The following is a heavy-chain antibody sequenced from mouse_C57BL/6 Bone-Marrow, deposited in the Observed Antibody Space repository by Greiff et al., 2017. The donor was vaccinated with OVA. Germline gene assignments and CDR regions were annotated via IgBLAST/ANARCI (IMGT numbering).Heavy chain of an antibody. V-gene: IGHV1-64*01. CDR2: IHPNSGST. J-gene: IGHJ3*01. D-gene: IGHD4-1*01. CDR3: ARRANWDVGWFAY. Sequence: QVQLQQPGAELVKPGASVKLSCKASGYTFTSYWMHWVKQRPGQGLEWIGMIHPNSGSTNYNEKFKSKATLTVDKSSSTAYMQLSSLTSEDSAVYYCARRANWDVGWFAYWGQGTLVTVSA. CDR1: GYTFTSYW.